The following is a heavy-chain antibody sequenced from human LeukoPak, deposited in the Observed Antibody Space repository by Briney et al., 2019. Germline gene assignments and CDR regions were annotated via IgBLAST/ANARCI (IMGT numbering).Heavy chain of an antibody. Sequence: GGSLRLSCETAGFTFSSYVMHWVRRTPGQGLVWVSRISHDGIISYADSVKGRFTISRDNAKNTLILQMNSLRVEDTAVYYCARDWVYKIDYWGRGTLVTVSS. J-gene: IGHJ4*02. V-gene: IGHV3-74*01. CDR2: ISHDGII. D-gene: IGHD5-24*01. CDR1: GFTFSSYV. CDR3: ARDWVYKIDY.